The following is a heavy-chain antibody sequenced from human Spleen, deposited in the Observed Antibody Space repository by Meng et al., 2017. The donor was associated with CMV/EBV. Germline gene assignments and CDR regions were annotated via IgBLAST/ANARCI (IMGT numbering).Heavy chain of an antibody. CDR2: INPNSGGT. J-gene: IGHJ5*02. V-gene: IGHV1-2*02. CDR1: GYTFTSYG. CDR3: ARDRSGTMKGYWFDP. D-gene: IGHD1-7*01. Sequence: ASVKVSCKASGYTFTSYGISWVRQAPGQGLEWMGWINPNSGGTNYAQKFQGRVTTTRDTSINTAYMDLSRLRSDDTAVYYCARDRSGTMKGYWFDPWGQGRLVTVSS.